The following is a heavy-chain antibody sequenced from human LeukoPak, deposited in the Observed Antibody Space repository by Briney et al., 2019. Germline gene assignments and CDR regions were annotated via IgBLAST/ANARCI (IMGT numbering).Heavy chain of an antibody. V-gene: IGHV4-59*01. CDR2: IYYSGST. CDR1: GGSISSYY. J-gene: IGHJ6*02. CDR3: ARGFTEGYYYYGMDV. Sequence: SETLSLTCTVSGGSISSYYWSWIRQPPGKGLEWIGYIYYSGSTNYNPSLKSRVTISVDTSKNQFSLKLSSVTAADTAVYYCARGFTEGYYYYGMDVWGQGTTVTVSS.